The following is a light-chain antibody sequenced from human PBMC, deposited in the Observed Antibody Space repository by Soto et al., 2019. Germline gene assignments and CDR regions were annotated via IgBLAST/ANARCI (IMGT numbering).Light chain of an antibody. V-gene: IGKV1-5*01. Sequence: DIQMTQSPSTLPASVGDRVTITCRASQSISNWLAWYQQKPWTAPQVLIYPASNLQSGVPSSFSGSGSGTEFTLTISRLQPDDFATYYRQQYNSYSFGQGTKVDIK. CDR3: QQYNSYS. CDR2: PAS. J-gene: IGKJ1*01. CDR1: QSISNW.